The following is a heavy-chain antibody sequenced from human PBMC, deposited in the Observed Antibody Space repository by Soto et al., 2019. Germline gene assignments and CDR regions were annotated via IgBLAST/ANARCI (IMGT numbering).Heavy chain of an antibody. Sequence: ASVKVSCKASGYTFTSYGISWVRQAPGQGLEWMGWISAYNGNTNYAQKLQGRVTMTTDTSTSTAYMELRSLRSDDTAVYYCARDQATIFGVVIIPVPYYGMDVWGQGTTVTVS. CDR3: ARDQATIFGVVIIPVPYYGMDV. J-gene: IGHJ6*02. CDR2: ISAYNGNT. CDR1: GYTFTSYG. D-gene: IGHD3-3*01. V-gene: IGHV1-18*01.